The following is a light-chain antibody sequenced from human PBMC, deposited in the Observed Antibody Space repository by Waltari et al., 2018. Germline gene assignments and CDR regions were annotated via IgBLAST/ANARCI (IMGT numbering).Light chain of an antibody. CDR2: AAS. CDR3: QQSYSTVLT. CDR1: QSISSY. Sequence: DSQMTQSPSSLSASVGDRVTITCRASQSISSYLNWYQQKPGKAPKLLIYAASSLQSGVPSRFSGSGSGTDFTLTISSLQPEDFATYYCQQSYSTVLTFGGGTKVEIK. V-gene: IGKV1-39*01. J-gene: IGKJ4*01.